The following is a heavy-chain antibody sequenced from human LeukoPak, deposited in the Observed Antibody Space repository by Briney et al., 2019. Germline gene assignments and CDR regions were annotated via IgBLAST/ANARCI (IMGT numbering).Heavy chain of an antibody. CDR1: GYTFITYG. V-gene: IGHV1-18*01. CDR2: INPYNGNT. D-gene: IGHD6-6*01. Sequence: ASVKVSCKASGYTFITYGISWVRQAPGQGLEWMGWINPYNGNTNYAQKVQGRVTMTTDTSTSTAYMDLRSLRSDDTAVYYCARDRHIAARRGNWFDPWGQGTLVTVSS. J-gene: IGHJ5*02. CDR3: ARDRHIAARRGNWFDP.